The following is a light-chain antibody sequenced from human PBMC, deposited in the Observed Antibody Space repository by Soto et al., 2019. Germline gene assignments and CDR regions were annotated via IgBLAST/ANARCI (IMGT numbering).Light chain of an antibody. CDR1: QSVSSD. J-gene: IGKJ1*01. CDR3: QQYNNWPRT. Sequence: IVMTQPPATLSVSPGERATLSCRASQSVSSDLAWYQQRPGQAPRLLIYGASTRATGIPARFSGSGSGTEFTLTISSLQSEDFALYYCQQYNNWPRTFGQGTKVDIK. V-gene: IGKV3-15*01. CDR2: GAS.